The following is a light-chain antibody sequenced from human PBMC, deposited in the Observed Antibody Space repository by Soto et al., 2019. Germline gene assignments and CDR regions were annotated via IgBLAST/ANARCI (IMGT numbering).Light chain of an antibody. CDR1: QTVSSDY. CDR3: QQYNNWPIT. J-gene: IGKJ5*01. CDR2: GAS. Sequence: EILLTQHTGTLALSPGARATLSWRASQTVSSDYLVWYQHKPGQAPRLLIYGASSRAAGIPDRFSGSGSGTDFTLTISRLEPGDFAVYYCQQYNNWPITFGQGTRLEIK. V-gene: IGKV3-20*01.